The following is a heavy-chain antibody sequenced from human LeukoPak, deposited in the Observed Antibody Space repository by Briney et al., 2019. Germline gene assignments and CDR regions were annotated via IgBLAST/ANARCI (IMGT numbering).Heavy chain of an antibody. V-gene: IGHV3-23*01. CDR1: GLTFSTYA. D-gene: IGHD4-17*01. CDR3: ARYRGGGDYDF. CDR2: ISATGSTT. Sequence: GGSLRLSCTASGLTFSTYALSWVRQTPGKGLEWLSVISATGSTTYYADSVRGRFTISRDNAKNSLYLQMNSLRAEDTAVYFCARYRGGGDYDFWGQGTLVTVSS. J-gene: IGHJ4*02.